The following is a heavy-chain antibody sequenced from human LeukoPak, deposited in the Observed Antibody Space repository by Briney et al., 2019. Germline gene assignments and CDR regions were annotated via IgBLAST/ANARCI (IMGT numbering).Heavy chain of an antibody. CDR3: AKALGGAAAGTLGVSFDY. J-gene: IGHJ4*02. V-gene: IGHV3-7*01. D-gene: IGHD6-13*01. CDR1: GFTFDDYW. CDR2: INQDGSEK. Sequence: PGGSLRLSCGASGFTFDDYWMSWVRQAPGQGLEWVANINQDGSEKYYLDSAKGRFIISRDNARNSLYLQVNSLRAEDTAVYYCAKALGGAAAGTLGVSFDYWGQGTLVTVSS.